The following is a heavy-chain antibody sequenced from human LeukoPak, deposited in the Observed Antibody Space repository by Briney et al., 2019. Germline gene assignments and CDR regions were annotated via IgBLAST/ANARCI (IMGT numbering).Heavy chain of an antibody. J-gene: IGHJ4*02. CDR2: IYSGGST. Sequence: GGSLRLSCAASGFTVSSNYMSWVRQAPGKGLEWASVIYSGGSTYYADYVKGGFTISRDNSKNTLYLQMNSLRAEDTAVYYCARVDYGDYGFDYWGQGTLVTVSS. CDR3: ARVDYGDYGFDY. V-gene: IGHV3-66*01. CDR1: GFTVSSNY. D-gene: IGHD4-17*01.